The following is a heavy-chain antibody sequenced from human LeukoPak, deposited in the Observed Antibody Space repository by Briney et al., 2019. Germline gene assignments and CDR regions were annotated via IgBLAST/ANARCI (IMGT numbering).Heavy chain of an antibody. CDR1: GGTFSSYA. J-gene: IGHJ5*02. CDR3: ARSYGSGSYDWFDP. V-gene: IGHV1-69*05. CDR2: IIPIFGTA. D-gene: IGHD3-10*01. Sequence: SVKVSCKASGGTFSSYAISWLRQAPRQRLEWMGGIIPIFGTANYAQKFQGRVTITTDESTSTAYMELSSLRSEDTAVYYCARSYGSGSYDWFDPWGDGTRVTVSS.